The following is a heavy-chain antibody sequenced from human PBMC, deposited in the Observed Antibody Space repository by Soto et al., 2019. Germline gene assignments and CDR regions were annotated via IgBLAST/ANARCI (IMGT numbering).Heavy chain of an antibody. Sequence: GGSLRLSCAASGFTFSSYAMHWVRQAPGKGLEWVAVISYDGSNKYYADSVKGRFTISRDNSKNTLYLQMNSLRAEDTAVYYCARDYSAVVVAATRRGGMDVWGQGTTVTVSS. V-gene: IGHV3-30-3*01. CDR3: ARDYSAVVVAATRRGGMDV. J-gene: IGHJ6*02. CDR1: GFTFSSYA. CDR2: ISYDGSNK. D-gene: IGHD2-15*01.